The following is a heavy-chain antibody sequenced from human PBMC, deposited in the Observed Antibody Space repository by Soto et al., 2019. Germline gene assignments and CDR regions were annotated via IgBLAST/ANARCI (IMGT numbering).Heavy chain of an antibody. V-gene: IGHV3-11*01. CDR2: ISSSGSTI. J-gene: IGHJ4*02. Sequence: GGSLRLSCAASGFTFSDYYMSWIRQAPGKGLEWVSYISSSGSTIYYADSVKGRFTISRDNAKNSLYLQMNSLRAEDTAVYYCARESYYYYGSGSRPAVLYFDYWGQGTLVTVSS. D-gene: IGHD3-10*01. CDR3: ARESYYYYGSGSRPAVLYFDY. CDR1: GFTFSDYY.